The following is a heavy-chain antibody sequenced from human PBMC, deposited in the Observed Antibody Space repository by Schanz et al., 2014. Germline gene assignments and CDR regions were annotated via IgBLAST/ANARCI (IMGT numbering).Heavy chain of an antibody. CDR3: ARDGGRDGYNLAFDV. Sequence: QVQLVESGGGLVQPGRSLRLSCAASGFTFSRSGMHWVRQAPGKGLEWISSMYINSGSTQYADSVKGRFIISRDSSKNTLFLQMNSLRAEDTAVYFCARDGGRDGYNLAFDVWGQGTLVTVSS. J-gene: IGHJ3*01. CDR1: GFTFSRSG. D-gene: IGHD5-12*01. CDR2: MYINSGST. V-gene: IGHV3-NL1*01.